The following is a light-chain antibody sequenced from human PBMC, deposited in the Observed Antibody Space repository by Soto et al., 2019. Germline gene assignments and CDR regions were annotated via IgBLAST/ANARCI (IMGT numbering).Light chain of an antibody. V-gene: IGKV3-11*01. CDR2: ETS. CDR1: QSVSSY. J-gene: IGKJ5*01. Sequence: EIVLTQSPATLSLSPGERATLSCRASQSVSSYLAWYQQKPGLAPRLLIYETSNRATGIPARFSGSGSGTDFTLTISSLEPEDFAVYYCQQRRNWPRSTFGQGTRLEI. CDR3: QQRRNWPRST.